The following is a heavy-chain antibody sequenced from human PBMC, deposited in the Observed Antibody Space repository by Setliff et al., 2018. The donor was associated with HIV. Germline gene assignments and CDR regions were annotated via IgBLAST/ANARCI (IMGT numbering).Heavy chain of an antibody. J-gene: IGHJ5*02. CDR1: GVSISGPIGITYY. Sequence: SETLSLTCSVSGVSISGPIGITYYWYWLRQPPGKGLEWIGNIHYSRGSSYNASLKSRVTISLDTSKNHFSLQLSSVAAADTAVYYCAILGRPYSGQGWFDPWGQGTLVTVSS. V-gene: IGHV4-39*02. D-gene: IGHD5-12*01. CDR2: IHYSRGS. CDR3: AILGRPYSGQGWFDP.